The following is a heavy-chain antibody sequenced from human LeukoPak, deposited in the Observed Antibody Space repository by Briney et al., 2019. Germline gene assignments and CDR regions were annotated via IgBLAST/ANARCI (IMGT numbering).Heavy chain of an antibody. CDR2: INPRGGST. V-gene: IGHV1-46*01. D-gene: IGHD2-21*02. Sequence: ASVKVSCKASGYTFTTYYMYWVRQAPGQGLEWMGIINPRGGSTRYAQKFQGRVTMTRDTSTSTVYMELSSLRSEDTAVYYCAREASDPYCGGDCSSPAEYWGQGTLVTVSS. CDR3: AREASDPYCGGDCSSPAEY. CDR1: GYTFTTYY. J-gene: IGHJ4*02.